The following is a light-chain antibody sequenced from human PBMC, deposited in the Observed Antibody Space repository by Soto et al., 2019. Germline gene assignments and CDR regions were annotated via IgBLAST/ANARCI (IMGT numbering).Light chain of an antibody. CDR3: QQYDNWPWT. CDR2: GAS. CDR1: QSTSDT. Sequence: EILMTHCPATLSXXPAXXXXXXXMAIQSTSDTLAWYQQKPGQAPRLLIHGASTRAPGFPARFSGSGSGTDFTLTISSLQSEDFAVYYCQQYDNWPWTFGQGTKVEIK. V-gene: IGKV3-15*01. J-gene: IGKJ1*01.